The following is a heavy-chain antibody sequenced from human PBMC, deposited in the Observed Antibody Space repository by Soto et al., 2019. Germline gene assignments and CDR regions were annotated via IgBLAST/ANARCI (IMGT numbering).Heavy chain of an antibody. CDR2: INPNSGGT. CDR3: ARDLDIAGDAFDI. Sequence: QVQLVQSGAEVKKPGASVKVSCKASGYTFTGYYMHWVRQAPGQGLEWMGWINPNSGGTNYAQKFQGWVNMTRDTSISPAYMELSRLRSDDTAVYYCARDLDIAGDAFDIWGQGTMVTVSS. D-gene: IGHD6-13*01. V-gene: IGHV1-2*04. CDR1: GYTFTGYY. J-gene: IGHJ3*02.